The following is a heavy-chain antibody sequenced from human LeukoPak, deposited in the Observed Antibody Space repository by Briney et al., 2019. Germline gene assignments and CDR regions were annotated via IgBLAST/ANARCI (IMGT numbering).Heavy chain of an antibody. J-gene: IGHJ4*02. Sequence: GGSLRPSCAASGFTFSSYWMSWVRQAPGKGLEWVANIKQDGSKKYYVDSVKGRFTISRDNAKNSLYLQMNSLRAEDTAVYYCARDRRYYGSGRFYDYWGQGTLVTVSS. V-gene: IGHV3-7*01. D-gene: IGHD3-10*01. CDR1: GFTFSSYW. CDR2: IKQDGSKK. CDR3: ARDRRYYGSGRFYDY.